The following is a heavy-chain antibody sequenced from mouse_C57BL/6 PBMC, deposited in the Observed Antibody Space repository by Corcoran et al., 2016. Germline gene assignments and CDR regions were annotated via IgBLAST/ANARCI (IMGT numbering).Heavy chain of an antibody. Sequence: EVKLQQSGPELVKPGASVKISCKASGYTFTNYYMNWVKQSHGKGLGWIGDINPNNGGTSYNQKFKGKATLTGAKSSSTAYMELRSLTSEDSAGDYYARENGNYRYFDVWGTGTTVTVSS. CDR1: GYTFTNYY. V-gene: IGHV1-26*01. J-gene: IGHJ1*03. CDR3: ARENGNYRYFDV. CDR2: INPNNGGT. D-gene: IGHD2-1*01.